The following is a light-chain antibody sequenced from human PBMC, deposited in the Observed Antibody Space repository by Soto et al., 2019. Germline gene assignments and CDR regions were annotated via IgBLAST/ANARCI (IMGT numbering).Light chain of an antibody. V-gene: IGKV3-20*01. CDR2: GAS. CDR1: QSVSSSY. J-gene: IGKJ5*01. Sequence: EIGFTQSPGTLSLSPLKISTLSCMASQSVSSSYLAWYQQKPGQAPRLLIYGASIRATGIPDRFSGSGSGTDFTLTISRLEPEDFAVYYCQQYGSSPSITFGQGTRLEIK. CDR3: QQYGSSPSIT.